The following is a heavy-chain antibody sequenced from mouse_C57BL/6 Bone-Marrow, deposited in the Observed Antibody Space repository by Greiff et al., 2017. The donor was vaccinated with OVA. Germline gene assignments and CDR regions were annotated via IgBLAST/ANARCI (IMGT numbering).Heavy chain of an antibody. J-gene: IGHJ1*03. CDR2: SRNKANDYTT. V-gene: IGHV7-1*01. CDR1: GFTFSDFY. D-gene: IGHD2-5*01. CDR3: AREAAYYSTHGCWYFDV. Sequence: EVKLVESGGGLVQSGRSLRLSCATSGFTFSDFYMEWVRQAPGKGLEWIAASRNKANDYTTEYSASVKGRFIVSRDTSQSILYLQMNALGAEDTAIYYCAREAAYYSTHGCWYFDVWGTGTTVTVSS.